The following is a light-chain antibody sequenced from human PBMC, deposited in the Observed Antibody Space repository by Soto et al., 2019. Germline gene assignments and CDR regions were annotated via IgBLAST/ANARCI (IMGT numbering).Light chain of an antibody. CDR1: QGIGRY. J-gene: IGKJ3*01. CDR3: QQRSNWPLT. CDR2: DAS. Sequence: EIVLTQSPDTLSLSPGESATLSCRASQGIGRYLAWFQQKPCQAPRLLIYDASTRATGIPARFSGSGSGTDFTLTISSLEPEDFAVFYCQQRSNWPLTFGPGTKVEIK. V-gene: IGKV3-11*01.